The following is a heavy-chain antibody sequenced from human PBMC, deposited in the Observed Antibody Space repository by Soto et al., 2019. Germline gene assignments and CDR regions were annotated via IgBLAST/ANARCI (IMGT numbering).Heavy chain of an antibody. Sequence: EVQLVESGGGLLKPGGSLRLSCAASGFTFSNSWMNWVRQAPGKGLEWVGRIKDKTEGETTDYAAPVKGRVSISRDDSENTLYLQMNSLRTDDTAVYYCTTAAKSGWYPVDYWGQGTLVTVSS. CDR1: GFTFSNSW. CDR2: IKDKTEGETT. J-gene: IGHJ4*02. V-gene: IGHV3-15*01. CDR3: TTAAKSGWYPVDY. D-gene: IGHD6-19*01.